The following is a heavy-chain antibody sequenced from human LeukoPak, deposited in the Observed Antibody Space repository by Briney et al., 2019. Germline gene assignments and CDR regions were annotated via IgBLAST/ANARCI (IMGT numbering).Heavy chain of an antibody. Sequence: GGSLRLSCAVSGITLGNYGMSWVRQAPGKGLEWVAGISDSGGRTNYADSVKGRFTISRDNPKNTLCLQMNSLRAEDTAVYFCAKRGVVIRVILVGFHKEAYYFDSWGQGALVTVSS. J-gene: IGHJ4*02. CDR1: GITLGNYG. D-gene: IGHD3-22*01. CDR2: ISDSGGRT. CDR3: AKRGVVIRVILVGFHKEAYYFDS. V-gene: IGHV3-23*01.